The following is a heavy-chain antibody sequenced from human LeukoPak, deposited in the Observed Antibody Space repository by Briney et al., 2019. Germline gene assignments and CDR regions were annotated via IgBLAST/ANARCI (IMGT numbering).Heavy chain of an antibody. CDR3: AREVGTSIAAAGRPDSE. CDR1: GGTFSSYA. V-gene: IGHV1-69*05. Sequence: ASVKVSCKASGGTFSSYAISWVRQAPGQGLEWMGGIIPIFGTANYAQKFQGRVTITTDESTSTAYMELSSLRSEDTAVYYCAREVGTSIAAAGRPDSEWGQGTLVTVSS. J-gene: IGHJ4*02. CDR2: IIPIFGTA. D-gene: IGHD6-13*01.